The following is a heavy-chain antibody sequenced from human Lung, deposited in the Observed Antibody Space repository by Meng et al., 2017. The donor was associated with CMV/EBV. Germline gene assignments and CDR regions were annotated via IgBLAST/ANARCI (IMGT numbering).Heavy chain of an antibody. CDR3: ARVAMVRGVTPLYWYFDL. V-gene: IGHV1-69*05. CDR2: IIPIFGTE. CDR1: TFSSYA. J-gene: IGHJ2*01. Sequence: TFSSYAISWGRQAPGQGLEWMGGIIPIFGTENYAQKFQGRVTITTDESTSTAYMELSSLRSEDTAVYYCARVAMVRGVTPLYWYFDLWGRGTLVTVSS. D-gene: IGHD3-10*01.